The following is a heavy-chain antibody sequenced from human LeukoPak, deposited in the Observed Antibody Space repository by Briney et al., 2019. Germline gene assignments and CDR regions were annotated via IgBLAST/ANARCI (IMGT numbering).Heavy chain of an antibody. Sequence: GGSLRLSCAAPGFTFSSYEMNWVRQAPGKGLEWVSYISSSGSTIYYADSVKGRFTISRDNAKNSLYLQMNSLRAEDTAVYYCARGVLLPDYYYYGMDVWGQGTTVTVSS. CDR3: ARGVLLPDYYYYGMDV. CDR1: GFTFSSYE. D-gene: IGHD3-10*01. J-gene: IGHJ6*02. CDR2: ISSSGSTI. V-gene: IGHV3-48*03.